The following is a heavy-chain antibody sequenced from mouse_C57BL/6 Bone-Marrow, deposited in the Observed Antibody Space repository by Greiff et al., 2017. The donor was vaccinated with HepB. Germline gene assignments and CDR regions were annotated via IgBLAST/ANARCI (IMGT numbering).Heavy chain of an antibody. V-gene: IGHV1-81*01. J-gene: IGHJ4*01. CDR1: GYTFTSYG. CDR3: ARLTMVTDYYAMDY. Sequence: QVQLQQSGAELARPGASVKLSCKASGYTFTSYGISWVKQRTGQGLEWIGEIYPRSGNTYYNEKFKGKATLTADKSSSTAYMELRSLTSEDSAVYYCARLTMVTDYYAMDYWGQGTSVTVSS. D-gene: IGHD2-2*01. CDR2: IYPRSGNT.